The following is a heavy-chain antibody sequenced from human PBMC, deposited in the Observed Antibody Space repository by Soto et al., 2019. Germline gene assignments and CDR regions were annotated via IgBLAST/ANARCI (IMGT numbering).Heavy chain of an antibody. Sequence: GESLKISCKGSGYSFTSYWISWVRQMPGKGLEWMGRIDPSDSYTNYSPSFQGHVTISADKSISTAYLQWSSLKASDTAMYYCARSTYCSRGSCPGGMDVWGQGTTVTVSS. D-gene: IGHD2-15*01. CDR3: ARSTYCSRGSCPGGMDV. CDR1: GYSFTSYW. CDR2: IDPSDSYT. V-gene: IGHV5-10-1*01. J-gene: IGHJ6*02.